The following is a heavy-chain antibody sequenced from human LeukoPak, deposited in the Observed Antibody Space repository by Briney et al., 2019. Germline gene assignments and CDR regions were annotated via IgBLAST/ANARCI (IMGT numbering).Heavy chain of an antibody. Sequence: GASVKVSCKASGYTFTSYGISWVRQAPGQGLEWMGWISAYNGNTNYAQKLQGRVTMTTDTSTSTAYMELRSLRSDDTAVYYCARGPGEYYYDSSGYYGYWGQGTLVTVSS. CDR3: ARGPGEYYYDSSGYYGY. D-gene: IGHD3-22*01. J-gene: IGHJ4*02. V-gene: IGHV1-18*01. CDR2: ISAYNGNT. CDR1: GYTFTSYG.